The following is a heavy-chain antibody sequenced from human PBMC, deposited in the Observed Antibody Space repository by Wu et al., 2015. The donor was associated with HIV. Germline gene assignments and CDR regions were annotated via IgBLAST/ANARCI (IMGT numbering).Heavy chain of an antibody. CDR3: ARDYCSGVSCHYFFDS. Sequence: QVQLVQSGSQMKKSGASLNVSCQTSGYTFSDYYLHWVRRAPGQGLQWMGWINPENGDTNYAQTFKGRITMTRDTSINIAYMVVRGLRRDDTAVYYCARDYCSGVSCHYFFDSVGRGNPGHRLL. CDR1: GYTFSDYY. CDR2: INPENGDT. J-gene: IGHJ4*02. D-gene: IGHD2-15*01. V-gene: IGHV1-2*02.